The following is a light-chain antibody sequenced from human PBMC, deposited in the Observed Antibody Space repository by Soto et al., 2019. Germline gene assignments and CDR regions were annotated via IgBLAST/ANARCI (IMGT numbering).Light chain of an antibody. V-gene: IGLV1-44*01. CDR1: SSNIGSNT. CDR2: SNN. J-gene: IGLJ3*02. Sequence: QSVLTQPPSASGTPGQRVTISCSGSSSNIGSNTVNWYQQLPGTAPKLLIYSNNQRPSGVPDRFSGSKSGTSASLAISGLQSEDEADYYGAAWDDSLNGRNWVFGGGTKLTVL. CDR3: AAWDDSLNGRNWV.